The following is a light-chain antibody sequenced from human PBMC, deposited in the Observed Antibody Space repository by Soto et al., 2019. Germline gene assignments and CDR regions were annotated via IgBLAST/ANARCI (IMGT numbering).Light chain of an antibody. V-gene: IGLV2-14*01. CDR1: SSDVGGYNY. CDR2: DVS. Sequence: QSGLTQPASVSGSPGQSITISCTGTSSDVGGYNYVSWYQQHPGTAPKLMIYDVSNRPSGVSNRFSGSKSGNTASLTISGLQAEDEADYYCSSSTSSSTLLYVFGTGTKVTVL. CDR3: SSSTSSSTLLYV. J-gene: IGLJ1*01.